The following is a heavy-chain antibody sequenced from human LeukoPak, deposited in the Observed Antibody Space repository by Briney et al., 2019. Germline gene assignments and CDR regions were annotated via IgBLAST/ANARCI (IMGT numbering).Heavy chain of an antibody. Sequence: GGSLRLSCAVSGFTFRTYRMHWVRQVPGEGLVWVSRINEDGSITNYADSVKGRFSISRDNAKNTLYLQTNSLRAEDTAVYYCGRDLGGRSGYWGQGTLVTVSS. J-gene: IGHJ4*02. CDR2: INEDGSIT. V-gene: IGHV3-74*01. CDR3: GRDLGGRSGY. CDR1: GFTFRTYR. D-gene: IGHD1-26*01.